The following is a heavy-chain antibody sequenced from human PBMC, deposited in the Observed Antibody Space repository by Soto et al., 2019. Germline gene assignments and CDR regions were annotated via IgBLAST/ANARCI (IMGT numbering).Heavy chain of an antibody. V-gene: IGHV1-46*01. CDR3: ARMWIPPTTGYYYYYYGMDV. CDR1: GYTFTSYY. D-gene: IGHD4-4*01. J-gene: IGHJ6*02. CDR2: INPSGGST. Sequence: ASVKVSCKASGYTFTSYYMHWVRQAPGQGLEWMGIINPSGGSTSYAQKFQGRVTMTRDTSTSTVYMELSSLRSEDTAVYYCARMWIPPTTGYYYYYYGMDVWGQGTTVTVSS.